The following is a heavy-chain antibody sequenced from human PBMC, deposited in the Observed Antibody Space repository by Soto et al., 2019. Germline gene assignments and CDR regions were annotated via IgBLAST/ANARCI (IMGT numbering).Heavy chain of an antibody. CDR3: ARAGYCTNGVCYTPVGPPHRYFDY. CDR1: GFTFSSYA. V-gene: IGHV3-30-3*01. Sequence: GGSLRLSCAASGFTFSSYAMHWVRQAPGKGLEWVAVISYDGSNKYYADSVKGRFTISRDNSKNTLYLQMNSRRAEDTAVYYCARAGYCTNGVCYTPVGPPHRYFDYWGQGTLVTVSS. CDR2: ISYDGSNK. J-gene: IGHJ4*02. D-gene: IGHD2-8*01.